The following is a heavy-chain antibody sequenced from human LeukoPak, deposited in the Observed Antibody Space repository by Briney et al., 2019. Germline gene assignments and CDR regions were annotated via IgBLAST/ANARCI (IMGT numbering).Heavy chain of an antibody. CDR2: ISSNGGST. D-gene: IGHD4-17*01. V-gene: IGHV3-64*01. Sequence: GGSLRLSCAASGFTFSSYAMSWVRQAPGKGLEYVSAISSNGGSTYYANSVKGRFTISRDNSKNTLYLQMGSLRAEDMAVYYCARGHGEPGPDYYYYGMDVWGQGTTVTVSS. J-gene: IGHJ6*02. CDR1: GFTFSSYA. CDR3: ARGHGEPGPDYYYYGMDV.